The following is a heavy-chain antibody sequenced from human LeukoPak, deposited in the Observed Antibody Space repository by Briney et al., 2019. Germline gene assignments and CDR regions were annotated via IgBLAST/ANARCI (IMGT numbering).Heavy chain of an antibody. Sequence: ASVKVSCKASGYTFTSYDINWVRQATGQGLEWMGWMNPNSGNTGYAQKFQGRVTITRNTSISTAYMELSGLRSEDTAVYYCARGRDSLPYNYYYYMDVWGKGTTVTVSS. J-gene: IGHJ6*03. CDR3: ARGRDSLPYNYYYYMDV. D-gene: IGHD2-21*01. V-gene: IGHV1-8*03. CDR1: GYTFTSYD. CDR2: MNPNSGNT.